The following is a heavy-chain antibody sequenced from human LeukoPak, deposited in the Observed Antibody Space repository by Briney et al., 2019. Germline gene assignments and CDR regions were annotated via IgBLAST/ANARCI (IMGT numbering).Heavy chain of an antibody. V-gene: IGHV3-30*02. CDR2: IRSDGSIK. CDR3: AKDQTGFWSGYYTL. Sequence: GGSLRLSCAASGFTFSSYGMHWVRQAPGKGLEWVAFIRSDGSIKYYTESVKGRFTISRDNSKNTLYLQMNSLRAEDTAVYYCAKDQTGFWSGYYTLWGQGTLVTVSS. CDR1: GFTFSSYG. J-gene: IGHJ4*02. D-gene: IGHD3-3*01.